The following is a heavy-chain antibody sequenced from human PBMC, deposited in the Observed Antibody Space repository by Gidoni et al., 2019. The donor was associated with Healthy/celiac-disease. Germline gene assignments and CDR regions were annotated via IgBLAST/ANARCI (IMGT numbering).Heavy chain of an antibody. J-gene: IGHJ4*02. CDR3: ARVGDYVWGSYRYGQYYFDY. Sequence: QVQLQESGPGLVKPSQPLSLTCPVSGGSLRRGAYYWSWIRQPPGKGLEWIGYIYYSGSTYYNPSLKSRVTISVDTSKNQFSLKLSSVTAADTAVYYCARVGDYVWGSYRYGQYYFDYWGQGTLVTVSS. V-gene: IGHV4-30-4*01. CDR1: GGSLRRGAYY. D-gene: IGHD3-16*02. CDR2: IYYSGST.